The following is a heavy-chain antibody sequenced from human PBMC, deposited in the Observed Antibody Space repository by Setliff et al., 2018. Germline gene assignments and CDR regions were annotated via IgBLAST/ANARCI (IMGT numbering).Heavy chain of an antibody. CDR1: GGPISPYF. CDR2: IYHNGNT. J-gene: IGHJ6*02. Sequence: ASETLSLTCTVSGGPISPYFWSWIRQPPGKGLEWIGYIYHNGNTNFNPSLKTRVTMSVDTSKNQFALNLRSVTAADTAVYYCVRDRTAYSYGLDVWGQGTTVTVSS. D-gene: IGHD5-18*01. CDR3: VRDRTAYSYGLDV. V-gene: IGHV4-59*01.